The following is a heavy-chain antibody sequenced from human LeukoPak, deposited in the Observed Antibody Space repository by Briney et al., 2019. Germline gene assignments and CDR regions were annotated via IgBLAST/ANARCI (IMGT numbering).Heavy chain of an antibody. Sequence: KPGGSLRLSCAASGFAFSSYAMSWVRQAPGKGLEWVSVITSGGNTYYADSVKGRFTTSRDNSKNTLYVQMNSLRAEDTAIYYCARGRGYRDYDRPLDYWGQGTLVTVSS. D-gene: IGHD5-12*01. CDR2: ITSGGNT. V-gene: IGHV3-23*01. J-gene: IGHJ4*02. CDR1: GFAFSSYA. CDR3: ARGRGYRDYDRPLDY.